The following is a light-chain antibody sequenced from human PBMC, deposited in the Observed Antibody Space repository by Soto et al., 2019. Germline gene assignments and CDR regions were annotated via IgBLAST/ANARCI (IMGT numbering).Light chain of an antibody. Sequence: EIVMTQSPATLSVSPGERATLSCRASQSVSSNLAWYQQKPGQAPRLLIYGASTRATGIPARFSGSGSGTEFTLTISSLQSGDFAVYYCQEDNNWPFTFGPGTKVVIK. CDR3: QEDNNWPFT. J-gene: IGKJ3*01. V-gene: IGKV3-15*01. CDR1: QSVSSN. CDR2: GAS.